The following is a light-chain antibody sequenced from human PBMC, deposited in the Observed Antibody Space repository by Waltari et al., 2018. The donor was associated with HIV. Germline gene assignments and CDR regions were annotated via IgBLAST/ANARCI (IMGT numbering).Light chain of an antibody. CDR2: EVT. V-gene: IGLV2-8*01. J-gene: IGLJ2*01. CDR3: SSYAGVNNLV. CDR1: SSDVGGYNF. Sequence: QSALTQPPSASGSPGQSVTISCTGTSSDVGGYNFVSWYQQHPGKAPKRMIFEVTNLPSGFPSRFSGSNTGNTASLTVSGLQADDEADYYCSSYAGVNNLVFGGGTKLTVL.